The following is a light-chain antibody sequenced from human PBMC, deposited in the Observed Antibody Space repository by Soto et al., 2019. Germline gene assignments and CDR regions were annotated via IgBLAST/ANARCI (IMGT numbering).Light chain of an antibody. CDR2: DAS. CDR1: QSISSW. V-gene: IGKV1-5*01. CDR3: QQYNSYST. J-gene: IGKJ1*01. Sequence: DIQMTQSPSTLSASVGDRVTITCRARQSISSWLAWYQQKPGKAPKVLIYDASSLESGVPSRFSGSGSGTESTLTISSLQPDDFATYYCQQYNSYSTFGQGTKVDIK.